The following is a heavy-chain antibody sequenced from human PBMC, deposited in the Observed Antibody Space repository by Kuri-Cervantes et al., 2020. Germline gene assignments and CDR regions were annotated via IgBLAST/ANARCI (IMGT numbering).Heavy chain of an antibody. CDR3: VKYSGIYGANFDY. J-gene: IGHJ4*02. V-gene: IGHV3-30*18. CDR2: ISYDESEQ. CDR1: GFTFSSYS. Sequence: GESLKISCAASGFTFSSYSMNWVRQAPGKGLEWVAVISYDESEQHYADSVKGRFTISRDNSKNTVHLQMNSLRADDTAIYYCVKYSGIYGANFDYWGQGTLVTVSS. D-gene: IGHD1-26*01.